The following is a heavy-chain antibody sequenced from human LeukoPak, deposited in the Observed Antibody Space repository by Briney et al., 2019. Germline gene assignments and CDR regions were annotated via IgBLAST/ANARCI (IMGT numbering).Heavy chain of an antibody. CDR3: AREWTTVVRSAWFDP. D-gene: IGHD4-23*01. Sequence: PRGSLRLSCAASVFTFSGYWISWVCQAPGKGQEWVANIKRDGSEKYYVDSVKGRFTISRANAKNSLYLHMNSLRARATAGLYGAREWTTVVRSAWFDPWGQRTQLTVSA. V-gene: IGHV3-7*01. J-gene: IGHJ5*02. CDR1: VFTFSGYW. CDR2: IKRDGSEK.